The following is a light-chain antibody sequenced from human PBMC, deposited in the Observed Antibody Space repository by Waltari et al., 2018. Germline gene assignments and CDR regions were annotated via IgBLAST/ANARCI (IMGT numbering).Light chain of an antibody. V-gene: IGLV2-11*01. CDR3: VSYAGLYTYI. J-gene: IGLJ1*01. Sequence: QAALPQPRSVSGSPGQSVTISCTGTRSDVGGYNYVSWYRQHPDTAPTLMIFEVTKVSEVVSVRFSADKTGNTASLTSYGGKTEDEGDYYCVSYAGLYTYIFGSGTRLTVL. CDR2: EVT. CDR1: RSDVGGYNY.